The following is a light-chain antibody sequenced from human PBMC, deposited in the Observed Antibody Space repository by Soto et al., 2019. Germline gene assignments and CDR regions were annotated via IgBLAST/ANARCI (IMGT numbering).Light chain of an antibody. J-gene: IGLJ1*01. Sequence: QSALTQPRAVSGSPGQSVTTPCTGTSSDIGVSRSVSWYQQHPGKAPKLIISDVTKRPSGVPYRFSGSKSDNTASLTISGLQADDEADYYCCSYEGKFFFGTGTKVTVL. CDR1: SSDIGVSRS. CDR3: CSYEGKFF. CDR2: DVT. V-gene: IGLV2-11*01.